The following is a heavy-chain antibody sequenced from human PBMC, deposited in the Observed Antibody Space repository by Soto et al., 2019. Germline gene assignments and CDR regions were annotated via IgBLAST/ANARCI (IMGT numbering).Heavy chain of an antibody. CDR3: ARDVLPYCGSDCYPGYFHH. CDR2: ISAYDGNT. CDR1: GYTFPNYG. J-gene: IGHJ1*01. D-gene: IGHD2-21*02. Sequence: QVQLVQSGVEVKKPGASVKVSCKASGYTFPNYGINWVRQAPGQGLEWMGWISAYDGNTDYAQKLQGRVTMTTDTSTTTAYIEVTNLRSDDTAVYYFARDVLPYCGSDCYPGYFHHWGQGTLVIVSS. V-gene: IGHV1-18*04.